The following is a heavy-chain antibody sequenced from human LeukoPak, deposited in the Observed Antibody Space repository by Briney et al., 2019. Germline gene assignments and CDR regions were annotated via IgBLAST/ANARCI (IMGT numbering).Heavy chain of an antibody. V-gene: IGHV4-34*01. J-gene: IGHJ5*02. D-gene: IGHD2-15*01. Sequence: SETLSLTCAVYGGSFSGYYWSWIRQPPGKGLERIGEINHSGSTNYNPSLKSRVTISVDTSKNQFSLKLSSVTAADTAVYYCARYCSGGSCYFNWFDPWGQGTLVTVSS. CDR1: GGSFSGYY. CDR2: INHSGST. CDR3: ARYCSGGSCYFNWFDP.